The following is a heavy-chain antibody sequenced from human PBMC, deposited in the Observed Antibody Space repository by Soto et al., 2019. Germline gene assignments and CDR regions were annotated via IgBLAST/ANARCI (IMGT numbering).Heavy chain of an antibody. CDR2: IKSKSDGGTT. J-gene: IGHJ5*02. CDR3: TTDLWRIAVVVGSTGYFNP. Sequence: PGGSLRLSCAASGLTFSDAWMIWVRQAPGKGLDWVGRIKSKSDGGTTEYAAPVRGRFTISRDDSKNTLYLQMNSLKTEDTAVYYCTTDLWRIAVVVGSTGYFNPWGQGTPVTSPQ. D-gene: IGHD2-15*01. V-gene: IGHV3-15*01. CDR1: GLTFSDAW.